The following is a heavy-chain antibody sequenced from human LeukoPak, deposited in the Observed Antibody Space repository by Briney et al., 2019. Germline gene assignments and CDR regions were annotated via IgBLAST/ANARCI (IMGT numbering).Heavy chain of an antibody. CDR1: GFTFSSYG. Sequence: GGSLRLSCAASGFTFSSYGMSWVRQAPGKGLEGVANIKQDGSEKYYVDSVKGRLTISRDNAKNSLYLQMNSLRAEDTAVYYCARGMRDGYGNFDYWGQGTLVTVSS. CDR3: ARGMRDGYGNFDY. D-gene: IGHD5-24*01. V-gene: IGHV3-7*01. CDR2: IKQDGSEK. J-gene: IGHJ4*02.